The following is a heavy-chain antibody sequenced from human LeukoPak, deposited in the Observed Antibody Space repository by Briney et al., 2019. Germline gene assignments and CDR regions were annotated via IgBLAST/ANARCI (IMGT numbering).Heavy chain of an antibody. D-gene: IGHD2-2*03. CDR1: GFTFSSYS. CDR3: ARDLGYCSSLSCYGHGY. CDR2: ISSSNTI. Sequence: GGSLRLSCAASGFTFSSYSMNWVRQAPGKGLEWVSYISSSNTIYYADSVKGRFTISRDNAKNSLYLQMNSLRDEDTAVYYCARDLGYCSSLSCYGHGYWGQGTLVTVSS. V-gene: IGHV3-48*02. J-gene: IGHJ4*02.